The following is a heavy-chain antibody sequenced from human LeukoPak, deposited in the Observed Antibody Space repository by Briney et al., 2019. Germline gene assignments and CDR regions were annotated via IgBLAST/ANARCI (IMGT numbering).Heavy chain of an antibody. CDR1: GGSVSSGSYY. D-gene: IGHD6-19*01. CDR3: ARQAVALEYYSDY. J-gene: IGHJ4*02. Sequence: SSETLSLTCTVSGGSVSSGSYYWSWIRQPPGKGLEWIGYIYYSGSTNYNPSLKSRVTISVDTSKNQFSLKLSSVTAADTAVYYCARQAVALEYYSDYWGQGTLVTVSS. CDR2: IYYSGST. V-gene: IGHV4-61*01.